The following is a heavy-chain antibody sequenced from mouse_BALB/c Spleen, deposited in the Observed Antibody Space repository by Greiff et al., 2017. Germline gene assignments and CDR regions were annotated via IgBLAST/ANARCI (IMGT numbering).Heavy chain of an antibody. J-gene: IGHJ4*01. V-gene: IGHV5-6*01. CDR2: ISSGGSYT. D-gene: IGHD2-10*01. CDR1: GFTFSSYG. CDR3: ARQAPYPMDD. Sequence: EVKVVESGGDLVKPGGSLKLSCAASGFTFSSYGMSWVRQTPDKRLEWVATISSGGSYTYYPDSVKGRFTISRDNAKNTLYLQMSSLKSEDTAMYYCARQAPYPMDDWGQGTSVTVSS.